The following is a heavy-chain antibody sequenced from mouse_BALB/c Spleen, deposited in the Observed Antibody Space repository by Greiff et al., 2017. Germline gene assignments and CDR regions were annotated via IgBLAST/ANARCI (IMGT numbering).Heavy chain of an antibody. V-gene: IGHV3-8*02. CDR2: ISYSGST. CDR1: GDSITSGY. D-gene: IGHD3-2*01. CDR3: AESQTARASSWFAY. Sequence: EVKVVESGPSLVKPSQTLSLTCSVTGDSITSGYWNWIRKFPGNKLEYMGYISYSGSTYYNPSLKSRISITRDTSKNQYYLQLNSVTTEDTATYYCAESQTARASSWFAYWGQGTLVTVSA. J-gene: IGHJ3*01.